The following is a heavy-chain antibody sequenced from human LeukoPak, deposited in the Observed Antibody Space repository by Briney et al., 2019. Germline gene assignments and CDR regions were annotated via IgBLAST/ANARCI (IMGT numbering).Heavy chain of an antibody. Sequence: KTSETLSLTCAVYGGSFSGYYWSWIRQPPGKGLEWIGEINHSGSTNYNPSLKSRVTISVDTSKNQFSLKLSSVTAADTAVYYCARTYDFWSGYWVDYWGQGTLVTVSS. J-gene: IGHJ4*02. CDR1: GGSFSGYY. V-gene: IGHV4-34*01. CDR3: ARTYDFWSGYWVDY. D-gene: IGHD3-3*01. CDR2: INHSGST.